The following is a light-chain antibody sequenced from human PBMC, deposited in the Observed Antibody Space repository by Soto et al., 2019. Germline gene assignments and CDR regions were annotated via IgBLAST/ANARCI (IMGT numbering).Light chain of an antibody. V-gene: IGKV3-20*01. Sequence: EIVLTQSPGTLSLSPGQRATLSRRASQSISSNFLAWYQQKPGQAPRLLIYATSSRATGIPGRFSGSGSGTDFTLTISRLEPEDFAVYYCQQYSSSWTFGQGTKVDIK. CDR3: QQYSSSWT. CDR1: QSISSNF. J-gene: IGKJ1*01. CDR2: ATS.